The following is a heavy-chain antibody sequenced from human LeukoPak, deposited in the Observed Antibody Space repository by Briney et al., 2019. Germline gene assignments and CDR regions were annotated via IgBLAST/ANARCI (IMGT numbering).Heavy chain of an antibody. V-gene: IGHV4-61*02. J-gene: IGHJ4*02. CDR2: IYTSGST. D-gene: IGHD3-22*01. CDR1: GGSIRSGSYY. Sequence: SQTLSLTCTVSGGSIRSGSYYWSWIRQPAGKGLEWIGRIYTSGSTNYNPSLKSRVTISVDTSKNQFSLKLSSVTAADTAVYYCARAKYDSTDYYYPTVDYWGQGTLVTVSS. CDR3: ARAKYDSTDYYYPTVDY.